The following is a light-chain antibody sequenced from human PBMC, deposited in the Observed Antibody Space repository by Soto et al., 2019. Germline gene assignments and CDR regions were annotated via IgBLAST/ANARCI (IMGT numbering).Light chain of an antibody. Sequence: QSVLTQPASVSGSPGQSITFSCTGTSSDIGNYNSVSWYQQHPGKAPEFLIYDVINRPSGVSNRFSGSKSGNVASLTISGLQAEDEADYYCSSYTSSSTFVFGTGTKVTVL. CDR1: SSDIGNYNS. V-gene: IGLV2-14*01. CDR2: DVI. J-gene: IGLJ1*01. CDR3: SSYTSSSTFV.